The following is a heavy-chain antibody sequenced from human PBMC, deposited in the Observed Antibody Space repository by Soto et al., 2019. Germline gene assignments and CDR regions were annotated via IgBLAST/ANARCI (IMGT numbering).Heavy chain of an antibody. CDR1: GFTFSSYA. J-gene: IGHJ5*02. Sequence: EVQLLESGGGLVQPGGSLRLSCAASGFTFSSYAMSWVRQAPGKGLEWVSAISGSGGSTYYADSVKGRFTISRDNSKNTLYLQMNSLRVEDTAVYYCARDDYGDYFWFDPWGQGTLVTVSS. V-gene: IGHV3-23*01. CDR3: ARDDYGDYFWFDP. D-gene: IGHD4-17*01. CDR2: ISGSGGST.